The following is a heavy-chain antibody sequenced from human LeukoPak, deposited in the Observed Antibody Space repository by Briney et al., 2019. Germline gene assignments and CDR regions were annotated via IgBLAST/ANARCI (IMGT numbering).Heavy chain of an antibody. V-gene: IGHV3-23*01. CDR2: ITGSGGTT. J-gene: IGHJ2*01. Sequence: GGSLRLSCAASGFTFSSYGMSWVRQAPGKGLEWVSSITGSGGTTYVDSVQGRFTISRDNSKNTLSLQMHSLRAEDTAVYFCAKNLLGSGAYSWYFDLWGRGTLVTVSS. D-gene: IGHD1-26*01. CDR1: GFTFSSYG. CDR3: AKNLLGSGAYSWYFDL.